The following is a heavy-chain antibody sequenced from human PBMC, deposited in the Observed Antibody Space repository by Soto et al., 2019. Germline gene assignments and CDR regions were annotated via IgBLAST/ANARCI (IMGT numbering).Heavy chain of an antibody. CDR1: GFTFSSYW. CDR3: ARYCSGGSCTFDY. Sequence: EVQLVESGGGLVQPGGSLRLSCAASGFTFSSYWMSWVRQAPGKGLEWVANIKQDGSEKYYVDSVKGRFTISRDNAKNSLYLQMNSLRAEDTAVYYCARYCSGGSCTFDYWGQGTLVTVSS. D-gene: IGHD2-15*01. J-gene: IGHJ4*02. CDR2: IKQDGSEK. V-gene: IGHV3-7*01.